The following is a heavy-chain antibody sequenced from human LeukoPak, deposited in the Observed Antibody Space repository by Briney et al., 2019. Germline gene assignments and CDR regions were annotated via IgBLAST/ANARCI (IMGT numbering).Heavy chain of an antibody. J-gene: IGHJ4*02. Sequence: SETLSLTCTVSGGSISSSYWSWIRQLPGKGLEWIGYIYYSGSTNYNPSLKSRVTISVDTSKNQFSLKLSSVTAADTAVYYCAREGETGTTPYYFDYWGQGTLVTVSS. D-gene: IGHD1-14*01. CDR2: IYYSGST. CDR1: GGSISSSY. V-gene: IGHV4-59*01. CDR3: AREGETGTTPYYFDY.